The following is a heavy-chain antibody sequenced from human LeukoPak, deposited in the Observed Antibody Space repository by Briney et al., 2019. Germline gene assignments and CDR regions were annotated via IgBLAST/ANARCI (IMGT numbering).Heavy chain of an antibody. D-gene: IGHD6-13*01. CDR3: TIRTSIAAAGRPPFDY. CDR1: GYTFTVYY. V-gene: IGHV1-2*02. Sequence: ASVKVSCKASGYTFTVYYMHWVRQAPGQGLEWMGWINPNSGGTNYAQKFQGRVTMTRDTSISTAYMELSRLRSDDTAVYYCTIRTSIAAAGRPPFDYWGQGTLVTVSS. CDR2: INPNSGGT. J-gene: IGHJ4*02.